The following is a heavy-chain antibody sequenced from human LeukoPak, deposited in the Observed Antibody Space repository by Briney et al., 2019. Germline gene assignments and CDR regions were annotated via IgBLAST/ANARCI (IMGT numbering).Heavy chain of an antibody. D-gene: IGHD6-13*01. CDR2: IYYTGST. Sequence: SEALSLTCTVSGGSISNDYWSWIRRPPGKGLECIGYIYYTGSTNYNPSLKSRVTISVDTSKNQLSLKLSSVTAADSAVYYCARQRDSSSWIDYWGQGTLVTVSS. J-gene: IGHJ4*02. CDR1: GGSISNDY. CDR3: ARQRDSSSWIDY. V-gene: IGHV4-59*01.